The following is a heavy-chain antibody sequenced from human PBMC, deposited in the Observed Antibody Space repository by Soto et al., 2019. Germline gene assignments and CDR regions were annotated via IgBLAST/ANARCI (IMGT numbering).Heavy chain of an antibody. CDR3: ASRLYGEGWFDP. J-gene: IGHJ5*02. CDR1: GGSISSSSYY. CDR2: IYYSGST. D-gene: IGHD4-17*01. Sequence: QLQLQESGPGLVKPSETLSLTCTVSGGSISSSSYYWGWLRQPPGKGLEWIGSIYYSGSTYYNPSLKSRVTISVDTSKNQFSLKLSSVTDADTAVYYCASRLYGEGWFDPWGQGTLVTVSS. V-gene: IGHV4-39*01.